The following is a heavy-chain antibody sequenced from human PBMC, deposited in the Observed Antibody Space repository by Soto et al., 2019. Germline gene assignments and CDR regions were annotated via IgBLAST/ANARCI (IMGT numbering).Heavy chain of an antibody. CDR1: GGTFSSYA. V-gene: IGHV1-69*01. CDR2: IIPIFGTA. D-gene: IGHD2-2*01. CDR3: ARVGCSSTSCPVGYYYYGMDV. Sequence: QVQLVQSGAEVKKPGSSVKVSCKASGGTFSSYAISWVRQAPGQGLEWMGGIIPIFGTANYAQKFQGRVTINADESTSTAYMELSSLRSEDTAVYYCARVGCSSTSCPVGYYYYGMDVWGQGTTVTVSS. J-gene: IGHJ6*02.